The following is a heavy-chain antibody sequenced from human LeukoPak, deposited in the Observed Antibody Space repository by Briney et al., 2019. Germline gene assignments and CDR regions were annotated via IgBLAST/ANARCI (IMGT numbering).Heavy chain of an antibody. CDR3: ARDLSSYDSSGYFGY. J-gene: IGHJ4*02. Sequence: GGSLRLSCAASGFTFSSYWMSWVRQAPGKGLEWVANIKQDGSEKYYVDSVKGRFTISRDNAKNSLYLQMNSLRAEDTAVYYCARDLSSYDSSGYFGYWGQGTLVTVSS. V-gene: IGHV3-7*01. CDR1: GFTFSSYW. D-gene: IGHD3-22*01. CDR2: IKQDGSEK.